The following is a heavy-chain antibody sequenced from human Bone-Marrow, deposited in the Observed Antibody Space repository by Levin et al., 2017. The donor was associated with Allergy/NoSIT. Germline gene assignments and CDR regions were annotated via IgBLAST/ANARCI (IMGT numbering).Heavy chain of an antibody. CDR1: GGSISSGGYY. Sequence: SETLSLTCSVSGGSISSGGYYWSWIRQHPERGLEWIACIYYTGRTAYNPSLKTRITIAFNTSQNQLSLQLSSVTAADTAIYYCARDDYFGSGSYAHYWGQGTLVTVSA. CDR2: IYYTGRT. V-gene: IGHV4-31*03. J-gene: IGHJ4*02. CDR3: ARDDYFGSGSYAHY. D-gene: IGHD3-10*01.